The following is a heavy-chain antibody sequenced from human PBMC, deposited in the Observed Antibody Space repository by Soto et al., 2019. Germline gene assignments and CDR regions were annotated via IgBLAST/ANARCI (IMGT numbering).Heavy chain of an antibody. CDR2: IDPSDSYT. J-gene: IGHJ6*02. CDR3: ARFNLEYSSSSYYYYYGMDV. V-gene: IGHV5-10-1*01. Sequence: ESLNISGKGSGYSFTSCWISLVRQMPGKGLEWMGRIDPSDSYTNYSPSFQGHVTISADKSISTAYLQWSSLKASDTAMYYCARFNLEYSSSSYYYYYGMDVWGQGTTVTVSS. D-gene: IGHD6-6*01. CDR1: GYSFTSCW.